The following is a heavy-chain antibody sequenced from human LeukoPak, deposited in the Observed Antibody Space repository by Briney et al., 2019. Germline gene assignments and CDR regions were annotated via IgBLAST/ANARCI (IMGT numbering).Heavy chain of an antibody. Sequence: PGGSLRLSCAASGFTFSSYAMHWVRQAPGKGLEWVTVISYDGSKKYYADSVKGRFTISRDNSKNTLYLQMNSLRAEDTAVYYCAKELPNYDFWSGSERGRGMDVWGQGTTVTVSS. V-gene: IGHV3-30-3*01. CDR2: ISYDGSKK. CDR3: AKELPNYDFWSGSERGRGMDV. J-gene: IGHJ6*02. D-gene: IGHD3-3*01. CDR1: GFTFSSYA.